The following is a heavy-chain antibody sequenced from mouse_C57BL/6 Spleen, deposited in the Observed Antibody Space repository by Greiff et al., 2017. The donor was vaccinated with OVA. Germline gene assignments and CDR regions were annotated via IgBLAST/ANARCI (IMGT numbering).Heavy chain of an antibody. V-gene: IGHV10-1*01. CDR2: IRSKSNNYAT. D-gene: IGHD1-1*01. CDR3: VRGDYYGSRDFDY. J-gene: IGHJ2*01. Sequence: EVQLVESGGGLVQPKGSLKLSCAASGFSFNTYAMNWVRQAPGKGLEWVARIRSKSNNYATYYADSVKDRFTISRDDSESMLYLQMNNLKTEDTAMYYCVRGDYYGSRDFDYWGQGTTLTVSS. CDR1: GFSFNTYA.